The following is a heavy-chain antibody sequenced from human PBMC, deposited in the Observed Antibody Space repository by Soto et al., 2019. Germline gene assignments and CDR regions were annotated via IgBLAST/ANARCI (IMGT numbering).Heavy chain of an antibody. CDR1: GFTVSSNY. J-gene: IGHJ6*02. CDR2: IYSTTNI. Sequence: EMQLVESGGGLVQPGGSLRLSCVASGFTVSSNYMSWVRQAPGKGLEWVSIIYSTTNIHYVDSVKGRFTNSRDNSQNTMYLQMNSLRAADTAVYYCARGIGGTGRSYYYGLDVWGQGTTVTVSS. D-gene: IGHD3-10*01. V-gene: IGHV3-66*01. CDR3: ARGIGGTGRSYYYGLDV.